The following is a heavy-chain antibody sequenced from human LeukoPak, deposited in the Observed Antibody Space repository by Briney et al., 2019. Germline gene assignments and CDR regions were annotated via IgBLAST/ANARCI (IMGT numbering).Heavy chain of an antibody. J-gene: IGHJ5*02. CDR1: GFTFSSYA. CDR3: AKEGAAAGFNWLDP. V-gene: IGHV3-23*01. D-gene: IGHD6-13*01. CDR2: MSGSDGST. Sequence: GGSLRLSCAASGFTFSSYAMSWVRQVPGKGLEWVSSMSGSDGSTYIADSVKGRFTISRDNIRKTLYLQMNSLRAEDTAVYYCAKEGAAAGFNWLDPWGQGTQVTVSS.